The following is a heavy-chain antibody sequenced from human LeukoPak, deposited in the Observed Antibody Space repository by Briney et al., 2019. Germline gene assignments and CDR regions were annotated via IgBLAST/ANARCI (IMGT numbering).Heavy chain of an antibody. CDR1: GSSVINNY. Sequence: GGSLRLSCAASGSSVINNYMTWVRQAPGKGLEWVSLIYNDGRTYYADSVKGRCTISRDNSKNTLYLQMNSLRVEDTAVYYCAELGITMIGGVWGKGTTVTISS. J-gene: IGHJ6*04. V-gene: IGHV3-53*01. CDR2: IYNDGRT. D-gene: IGHD3-10*02. CDR3: AELGITMIGGV.